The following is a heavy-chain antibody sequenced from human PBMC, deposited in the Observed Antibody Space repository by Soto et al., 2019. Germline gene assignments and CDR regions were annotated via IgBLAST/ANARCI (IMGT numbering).Heavy chain of an antibody. J-gene: IGHJ6*02. CDR1: GGSISSGGYY. CDR2: IYYSGST. V-gene: IGHV4-31*03. D-gene: IGHD6-13*01. CDR3: ARRPDVAAADTYYYYGMDV. Sequence: TLSLTCTVSGGSISSGGYYWSWIRHHPGKGLEWIGYIYYSGSTYYNPSLKSRVTISVDTSKNQFSLKLSSVTAADTAVYYCARRPDVAAADTYYYYGMDVWGQGTTVTVSS.